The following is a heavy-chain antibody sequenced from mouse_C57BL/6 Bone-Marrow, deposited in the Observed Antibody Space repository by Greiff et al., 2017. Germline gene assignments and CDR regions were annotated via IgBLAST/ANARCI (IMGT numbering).Heavy chain of an antibody. J-gene: IGHJ3*01. CDR1: GFSLTSSA. CDR3: AKRAYYSNSFAY. V-gene: IGHV2-9-1*01. Sequence: QVQLKESGPGLVAPSQSLSITCTVPGFSLTSSALSWVRQPPGKGLEWLGVIWTGGGKNSNSALNSRLSISQDNTKSQVFLKMNSLQTDNTARYYCAKRAYYSNSFAYWGQGTLVTVSA. CDR2: IWTGGGK. D-gene: IGHD2-5*01.